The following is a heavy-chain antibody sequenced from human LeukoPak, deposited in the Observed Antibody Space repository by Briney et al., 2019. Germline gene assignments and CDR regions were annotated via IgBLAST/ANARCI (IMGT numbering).Heavy chain of an antibody. Sequence: SETLSLTCSVSGGSINSGGSSWNWIRQPPGKGLEWIGHIYISGSTFYDPSLKTRVTISLDRSKNQFSLKLTSVTAADTAVYYCARGLVRGVRVLGYWGQGTLVTVSS. CDR3: ARGLVRGVRVLGY. J-gene: IGHJ4*02. D-gene: IGHD3-10*01. CDR2: IYISGST. CDR1: GGSINSGGSS. V-gene: IGHV4-30-2*01.